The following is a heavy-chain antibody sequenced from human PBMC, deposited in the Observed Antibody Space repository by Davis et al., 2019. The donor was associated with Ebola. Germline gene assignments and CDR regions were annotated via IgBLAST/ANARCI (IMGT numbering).Heavy chain of an antibody. D-gene: IGHD3-9*01. CDR1: GSTFTSFV. Sequence: ASVQVSCKSSGSTFTSFVLVWVRQAPGLGLEWMGWISGFNTNTNFAQKFQGRVTVSKDTSTNTAYMDLRSLTSDDTAIYYCARAPNYDVLTGTSSYYFDYWGQGTLVTVSS. CDR2: ISGFNTNT. V-gene: IGHV1-18*04. J-gene: IGHJ4*02. CDR3: ARAPNYDVLTGTSSYYFDY.